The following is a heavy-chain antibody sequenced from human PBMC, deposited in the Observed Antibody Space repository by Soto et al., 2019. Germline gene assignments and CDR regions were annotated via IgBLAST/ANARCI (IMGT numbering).Heavy chain of an antibody. CDR2: ISYDGSNK. D-gene: IGHD2-8*01. Sequence: QVQLVESGGGVVQPGRSLRLSCAASGFTFSSYAMHWVRQAPGKGLEWVAVISYDGSNKYYADSVKGRFTISRDNSKNPLYVQMNSLRAEDTAVYYCARSPGYGLYYFDYWGQGTLVTVSS. CDR1: GFTFSSYA. J-gene: IGHJ4*02. V-gene: IGHV3-30-3*01. CDR3: ARSPGYGLYYFDY.